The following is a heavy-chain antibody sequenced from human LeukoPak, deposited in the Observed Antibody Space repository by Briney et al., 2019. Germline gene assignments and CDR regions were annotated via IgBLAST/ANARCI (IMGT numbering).Heavy chain of an antibody. D-gene: IGHD1-26*01. Sequence: GGSLRLSCAASGFTFSSYAMSWVRQAPGKGLEWVSSISSSSSYIYYADSVKGRFTISRDNAKNSLYLQMDRLRVEDTAVYYCARAYSERYGLGYYYMDVWGKGTTVTVSS. CDR2: ISSSSSYI. J-gene: IGHJ6*03. CDR3: ARAYSERYGLGYYYMDV. V-gene: IGHV3-21*01. CDR1: GFTFSSYA.